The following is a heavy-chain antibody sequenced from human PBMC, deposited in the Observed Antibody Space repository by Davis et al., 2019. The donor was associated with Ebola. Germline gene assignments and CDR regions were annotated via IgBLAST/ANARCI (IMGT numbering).Heavy chain of an antibody. CDR2: IYYSGST. D-gene: IGHD6-19*01. V-gene: IGHV4-30-2*03. CDR3: ARPIAVAGKRGTYNWFDP. Sequence: SQTLSLTCAVSGGSISSGGYSWSWIRQPPGKGLEWIGSIYYSGSTYYNPSLKSRVTISVDTSKNQFSLKLSSVTAADTAVYYCARPIAVAGKRGTYNWFDPWGQGTLVTVSS. CDR1: GGSISSGGYS. J-gene: IGHJ5*02.